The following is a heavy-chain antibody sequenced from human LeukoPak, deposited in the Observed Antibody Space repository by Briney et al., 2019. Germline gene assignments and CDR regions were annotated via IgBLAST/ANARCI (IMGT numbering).Heavy chain of an antibody. J-gene: IGHJ6*02. Sequence: GGSLRLSCAASGLCFSFYAMSWVRQAPGKGAEWVSYISGVGAGTYYADSVRGRFTISRDNSKNTLYLQMNSLRAEDTAVYYCARESGNGYSSGWYPYYYYGMDVWGQGTTVTVSS. CDR1: GLCFSFYA. D-gene: IGHD6-19*01. CDR2: ISGVGAGT. V-gene: IGHV3-23*01. CDR3: ARESGNGYSSGWYPYYYYGMDV.